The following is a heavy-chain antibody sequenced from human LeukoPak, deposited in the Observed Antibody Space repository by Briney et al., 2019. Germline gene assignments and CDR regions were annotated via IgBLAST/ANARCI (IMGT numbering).Heavy chain of an antibody. J-gene: IGHJ4*02. D-gene: IGHD3-22*01. CDR2: ISGSGGST. CDR1: GFTFSSYA. V-gene: IGHV3-23*01. CDR3: AKGPTYYYDSSGYSPIGG. Sequence: PGGSLRLSCAASGFTFSSYAMSWVRQAPGKGLEWASAISGSGGSTYYADSVKGRFTISRDNSKNTLYLQMNSLRAEDTAVYYCAKGPTYYYDSSGYSPIGGWGQGTLVTVSS.